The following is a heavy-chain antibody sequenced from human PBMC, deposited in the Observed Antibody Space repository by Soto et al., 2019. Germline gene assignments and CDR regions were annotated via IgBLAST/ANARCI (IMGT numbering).Heavy chain of an antibody. Sequence: GGSLRLSCVASGFTFRNHAMTWVRQAPGKGLEWVSGISGSGTMKYYADSVRGHFTISRENAKNTLHLQMDNLRVEDTAVYYCAKEAEENEQVPIPGDNWGQGNLVTVSS. CDR3: AKEAEENEQVPIPGDN. V-gene: IGHV3-23*01. CDR1: GFTFRNHA. D-gene: IGHD2-2*02. CDR2: ISGSGTMK. J-gene: IGHJ4*02.